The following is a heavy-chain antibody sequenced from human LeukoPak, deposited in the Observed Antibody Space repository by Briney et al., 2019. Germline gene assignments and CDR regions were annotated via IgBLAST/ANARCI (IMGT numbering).Heavy chain of an antibody. CDR3: AREAVLRYFDWSLFGYYYYMDV. J-gene: IGHJ6*03. Sequence: ASVKVSCKASGGTFSSYAISWVRQAPGQGLEWMGGIIPIFGTANYAQKFQGRVTMTRDTSTSTVYMELSSLRSEDTAVYYCAREAVLRYFDWSLFGYYYYMDVWDKGTTVTISS. CDR2: IIPIFGTA. CDR1: GGTFSSYA. V-gene: IGHV1-69*05. D-gene: IGHD3-9*01.